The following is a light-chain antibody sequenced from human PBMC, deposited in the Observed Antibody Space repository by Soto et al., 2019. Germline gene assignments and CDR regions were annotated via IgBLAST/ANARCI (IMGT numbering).Light chain of an antibody. CDR3: SSYAGSNNLV. V-gene: IGLV2-8*01. Sequence: QSALTQPPSASGSSGQSVTISCTGTSSDVGGYNFVSWYQQHPGKAPKVMIYEVNKRPSGVPDRFSASKSGNTASLTVSRLQAEDEANYYCSSYAGSNNLVFGGGTKLTVL. CDR2: EVN. CDR1: SSDVGGYNF. J-gene: IGLJ2*01.